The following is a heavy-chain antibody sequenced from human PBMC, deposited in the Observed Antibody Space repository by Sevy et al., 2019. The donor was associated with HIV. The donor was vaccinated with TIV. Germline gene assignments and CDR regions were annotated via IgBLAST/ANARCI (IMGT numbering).Heavy chain of an antibody. V-gene: IGHV4-39*01. Sequence: SETLSLTCTISGGSISSSSYYWGWIRQPPGKGLEWMGSLYSTGATSYNPSLESRVTVSADTSRNRFYLKLDSVSAADTAVYYCATPLPSGWYEGTGGHFALWGRGTLVTVSS. CDR2: LYSTGAT. CDR3: ATPLPSGWYEGTGGHFAL. D-gene: IGHD6-19*01. J-gene: IGHJ2*01. CDR1: GGSISSSSYY.